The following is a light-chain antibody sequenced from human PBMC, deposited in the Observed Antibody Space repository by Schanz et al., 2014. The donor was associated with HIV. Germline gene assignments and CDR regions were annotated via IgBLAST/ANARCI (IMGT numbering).Light chain of an antibody. J-gene: IGLJ1*01. Sequence: QSALTQPASVSGSPGQSITISCTGTSADVGAYNHVSWYQQHPGKAPKLLIFGVSHRPSGVSNRFSGSKSDNTASLTISGLQAEDEADYFCSSYTSSTTYVFGTGTKLTVL. V-gene: IGLV2-14*03. CDR2: GVS. CDR3: SSYTSSTTYV. CDR1: SADVGAYNH.